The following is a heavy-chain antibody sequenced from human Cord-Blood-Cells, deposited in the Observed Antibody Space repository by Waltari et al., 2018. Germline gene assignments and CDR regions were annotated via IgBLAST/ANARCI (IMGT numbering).Heavy chain of an antibody. D-gene: IGHD3-9*01. CDR1: GFSLSNARMG. CDR2: IFSNDEK. V-gene: IGHV2-26*01. J-gene: IGHJ6*03. Sequence: QVTLKESGPVLVKPTETLTLTCTVSGFSLSNARMGVSWIRQPPGKALEWLAHIFSNDEKSYSTPPKGRLTISKDTSKSQVVLTMTNMDPVDTATYYCARGTAYYDMFTGYTYYYYYMDVWGKGTTVTVSS. CDR3: ARGTAYYDMFTGYTYYYYYMDV.